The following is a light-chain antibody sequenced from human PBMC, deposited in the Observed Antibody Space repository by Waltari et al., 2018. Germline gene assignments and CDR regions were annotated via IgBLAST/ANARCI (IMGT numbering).Light chain of an antibody. CDR1: QSISNY. V-gene: IGKV3-11*01. Sequence: EIVLTQSPATLSLSPGERATLSCRASQSISNYLAWYQQKRGQAPRILLYDTSNRATGSPARFSGSGSGTEFTLTISSLEPEDFAVYYCHQRSDWGTFGGGTKVEI. J-gene: IGKJ4*01. CDR2: DTS. CDR3: HQRSDWGT.